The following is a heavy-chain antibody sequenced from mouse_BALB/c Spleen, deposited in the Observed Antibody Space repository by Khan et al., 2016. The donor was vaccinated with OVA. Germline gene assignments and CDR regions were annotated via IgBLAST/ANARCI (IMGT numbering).Heavy chain of an antibody. CDR2: INTYTGEP. Sequence: QIQLVQSGPELKQPGETVKISCKASGYTFTNYGMNWVKQAPGKGLKWMGWINTYTGEPSYADDFKGRFAFSLETSASTTYLQINNLKNEDTATYFCARMKTYWDFVVWGAGTTVTVSS. J-gene: IGHJ1*01. CDR3: ARMKTYWDFVV. CDR1: GYTFTNYG. V-gene: IGHV9-3-1*01.